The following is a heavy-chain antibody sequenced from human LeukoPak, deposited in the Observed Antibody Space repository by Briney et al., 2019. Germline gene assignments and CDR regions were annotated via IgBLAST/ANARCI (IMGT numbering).Heavy chain of an antibody. J-gene: IGHJ4*02. V-gene: IGHV1-8*01. CDR2: VNPNTGST. Sequence: ASVKVSCKTSGYTFTSYDINWVRQATGQGLEWMGWVNPNTGSTDYAQKFQGRVTMTRDTSISTAYMELSSLRSEDTAVYYCARGRGGGHFDYWGQGTLVSVSS. D-gene: IGHD3-10*01. CDR1: GYTFTSYD. CDR3: ARGRGGGHFDY.